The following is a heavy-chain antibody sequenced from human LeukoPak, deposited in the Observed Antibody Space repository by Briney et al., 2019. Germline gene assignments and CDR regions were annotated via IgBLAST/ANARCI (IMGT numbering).Heavy chain of an antibody. CDR2: IYHSGST. Sequence: SQTLSLTCAVSGGSISSGGYSWSWIRQPPGKGLEWIGYIYHSGSTYYNPSLKSRVTISVDRSKNQFSLKLSSVTAADTAVYYCARVWRTPRPNYYGSGSYLGVGYYFDYWGQGTLVTVSS. CDR3: ARVWRTPRPNYYGSGSYLGVGYYFDY. CDR1: GGSISSGGYS. V-gene: IGHV4-30-2*01. J-gene: IGHJ4*02. D-gene: IGHD3-10*01.